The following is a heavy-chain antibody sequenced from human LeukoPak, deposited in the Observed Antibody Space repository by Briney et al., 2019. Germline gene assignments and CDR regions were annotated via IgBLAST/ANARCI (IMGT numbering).Heavy chain of an antibody. J-gene: IGHJ4*02. CDR3: ARRRRDGYNYYFDY. CDR1: GGTFSSYA. CDR2: IIPIFGTA. Sequence: SVKVSCKASGGTFSSYAISWVRQAPGQGLEWTGGIIPIFGTANYAQKFQGRVTITADESTSTAYMELSSLRSEDTAVYYCARRRRDGYNYYFDYWGQGTLVTVSS. D-gene: IGHD5-24*01. V-gene: IGHV1-69*01.